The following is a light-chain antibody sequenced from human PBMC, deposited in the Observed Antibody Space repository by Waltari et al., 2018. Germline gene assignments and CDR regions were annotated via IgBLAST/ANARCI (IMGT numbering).Light chain of an antibody. J-gene: IGKJ3*01. CDR1: QNINSW. Sequence: DIQMTQSPSTLSASVADRVTITCRAIQNINSWLAWYQQKPGKAPKLLIYKASSLETGVPSRFSGSESGTEFTLTINSLQPDDFATYYCQQYNSYHIFTFGPGTKVEI. CDR3: QQYNSYHIFT. CDR2: KAS. V-gene: IGKV1-5*03.